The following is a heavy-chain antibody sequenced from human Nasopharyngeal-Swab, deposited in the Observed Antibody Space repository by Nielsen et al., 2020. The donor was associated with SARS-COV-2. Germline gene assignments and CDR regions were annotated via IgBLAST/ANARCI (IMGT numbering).Heavy chain of an antibody. D-gene: IGHD2-21*02. CDR3: ARHIPPNIVVVTGDAFDI. CDR1: RGSINSDSFY. CDR2: INYSGTT. Sequence: GSLRLSCTVSRGSINSDSFYGGWIRQPPGKGLEWIGTINYSGTTYYNPSLKSRVTISVDTSKNQFSLKLSSVTAADTAVYYCARHIPPNIVVVTGDAFDIWGQGTMVTVSS. J-gene: IGHJ3*02. V-gene: IGHV4-39*01.